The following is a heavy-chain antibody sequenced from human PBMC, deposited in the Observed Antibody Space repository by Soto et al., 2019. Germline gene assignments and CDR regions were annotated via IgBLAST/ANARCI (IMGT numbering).Heavy chain of an antibody. Sequence: GGSLRLSCSASGFTFSSYAMHWVRQAPGKGLEYVSAISSNGGSTYYADSVKGRFTISRDNSKNTLYLQMSSLRAEDTAVYYCEKNRKWLRPTYYFDYWGQGTLVTVSS. J-gene: IGHJ4*02. V-gene: IGHV3-64D*06. CDR1: GFTFSSYA. CDR2: ISSNGGST. CDR3: EKNRKWLRPTYYFDY. D-gene: IGHD5-12*01.